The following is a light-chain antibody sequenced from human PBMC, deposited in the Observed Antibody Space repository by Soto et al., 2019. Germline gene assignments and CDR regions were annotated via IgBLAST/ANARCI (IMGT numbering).Light chain of an antibody. J-gene: IGKJ4*01. CDR1: QSVSSN. CDR3: QQYNNWVT. CDR2: GAS. V-gene: IGKV3D-15*01. Sequence: EIVMTQSPATLSVSPGERATLSCRASQSVSSNLAWYQKQPGQAPRLLIYGASTSATGIPARFSRSGSGTEFTLTISSVQSEDFAVYYCQQYNNWVTFGGGTKVEIK.